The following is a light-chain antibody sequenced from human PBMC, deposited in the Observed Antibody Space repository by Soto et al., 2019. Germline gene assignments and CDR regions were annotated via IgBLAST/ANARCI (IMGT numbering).Light chain of an antibody. CDR1: QRFSSSF. J-gene: IGKJ1*01. CDR3: QHRFIWPCT. CDR2: DAS. V-gene: IGKV3D-20*02. Sequence: KVGRESRRDMSLYLGGRGTLPCRASQRFSSSFLAWYQQKPGQAPRLLIYDASYRATGIPARFSGSGSGTDFTLTISSLEPEDFAVYYCQHRFIWPCTFGQGTRV.